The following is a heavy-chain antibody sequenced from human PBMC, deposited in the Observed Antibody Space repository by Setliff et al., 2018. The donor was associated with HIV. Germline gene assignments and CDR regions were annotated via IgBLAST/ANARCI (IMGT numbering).Heavy chain of an antibody. Sequence: KPSETLSLTCTVSGGSISEYYWSWIRQPPGKGLEWIGYIDYSGSTNYNASLKSRLTMSIDTSKNQFSLKLSSVTAADTAVYYCARGRRYCSGGSCYVVGWYYYYYMDVWGKGTTVTVSS. CDR3: ARGRRYCSGGSCYVVGWYYYYYMDV. J-gene: IGHJ6*03. CDR1: GGSISEYY. D-gene: IGHD2-15*01. V-gene: IGHV4-59*12. CDR2: IDYSGST.